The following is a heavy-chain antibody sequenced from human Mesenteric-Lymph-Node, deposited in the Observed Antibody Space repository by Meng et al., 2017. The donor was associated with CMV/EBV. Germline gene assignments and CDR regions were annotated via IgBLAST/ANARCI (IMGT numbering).Heavy chain of an antibody. CDR2: IGGSGDNT. D-gene: IGHD3-16*01. CDR1: EFTFSSYS. Sequence: GESLKISCAASEFTFSSYSMNWVRQAPGKGLEWVSGIGGSGDNTYYSDSVKGRFTVSRDNSKNTLYLQMSSLRAEDTAVYYCANYAYQSGRRLDPWGQGTLVTVSS. J-gene: IGHJ5*02. V-gene: IGHV3-23*01. CDR3: ANYAYQSGRRLDP.